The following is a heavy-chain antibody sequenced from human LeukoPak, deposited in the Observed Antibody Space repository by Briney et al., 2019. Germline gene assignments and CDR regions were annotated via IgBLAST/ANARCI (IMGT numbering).Heavy chain of an antibody. CDR2: FDPEDGET. D-gene: IGHD3-3*01. J-gene: IGHJ4*02. V-gene: IGHV1-24*01. CDR3: ATRTWRGEDFWSRYPPHNFDY. CDR1: GYTLTELS. Sequence: VASVKASCKVSGYTLTELSMHWVRQAPGKGLEWMGGFDPEDGETIYAQKFQGRVTMTEDTSTDTAYMELSSLRSEDTAVYYCATRTWRGEDFWSRYPPHNFDYWGPGTLVTVSS.